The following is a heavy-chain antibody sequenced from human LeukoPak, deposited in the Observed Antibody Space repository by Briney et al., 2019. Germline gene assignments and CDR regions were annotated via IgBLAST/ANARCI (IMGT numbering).Heavy chain of an antibody. J-gene: IGHJ5*02. D-gene: IGHD3-3*01. V-gene: IGHV1-69*13. CDR3: ARDTYYDFWSGYYDVGSGFDP. CDR1: GGTFSSYA. Sequence: ASVKVSCKASGGTFSSYAISWVRQAPGQGLEWMGGIIPIFGTANYAQKFQGRVTITADESTSTAYMELSSLRSEDTAVYYCARDTYYDFWSGYYDVGSGFDPWGQGTLVTVSS. CDR2: IIPIFGTA.